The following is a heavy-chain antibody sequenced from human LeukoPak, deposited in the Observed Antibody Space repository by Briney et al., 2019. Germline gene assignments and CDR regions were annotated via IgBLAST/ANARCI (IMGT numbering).Heavy chain of an antibody. V-gene: IGHV1-69*06. D-gene: IGHD1-26*01. CDR1: GGTFSSYA. Sequence: ASVKVSCKASGGTFSSYAISWVRQAPGQGLEWMGGIIPIFGTANYAQKFQGRVTITADKSTSTAYMELSSLRSEDTAVYYCAREGGATTDLDYWGQGTLVTVSS. J-gene: IGHJ4*02. CDR2: IIPIFGTA. CDR3: AREGGATTDLDY.